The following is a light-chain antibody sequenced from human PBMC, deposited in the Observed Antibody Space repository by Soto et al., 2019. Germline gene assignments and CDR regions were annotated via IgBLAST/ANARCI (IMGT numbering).Light chain of an antibody. J-gene: IGLJ1*01. V-gene: IGLV2-14*03. CDR1: SSDVGGYNF. CDR3: NSYATSSTLV. Sequence: QSVLTQPASVSGSPGQSITISCTGTSSDVGGYNFVSWYQQHPGKAPKLMIYEVTSRPSGVSNLFSGSKSGNTASLTISGLQAEDEADYYCNSYATSSTLVSGTGTKVTV. CDR2: EVT.